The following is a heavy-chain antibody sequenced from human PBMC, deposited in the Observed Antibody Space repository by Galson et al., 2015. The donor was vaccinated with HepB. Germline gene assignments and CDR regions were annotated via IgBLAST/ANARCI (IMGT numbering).Heavy chain of an antibody. Sequence: SVKVSCKASGGTFSSFPISWVRQAPGQGLEWMGGIIPIFGSANYAQKFQGWVTMTRDTSISTAYMELSRLRSDDTAVYYCARDLVVTSTMDGYSYCYGMDVWGQGTTVTVSS. D-gene: IGHD2-2*01. CDR1: GGTFSSFP. CDR3: ARDLVVTSTMDGYSYCYGMDV. CDR2: IIPIFGSA. V-gene: IGHV1-69*05. J-gene: IGHJ6*02.